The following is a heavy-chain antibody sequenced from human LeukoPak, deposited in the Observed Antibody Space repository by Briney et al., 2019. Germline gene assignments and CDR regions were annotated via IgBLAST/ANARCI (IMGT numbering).Heavy chain of an antibody. Sequence: GGSLRLSCAASGFTVSSNYMSWVRQAPGKGLEWVSVIYSSGSTYYADSVKGRFTISRDNAKNSLYLQMNSLRADDTAVYYCARFAAGGSYYYYMDVWGKGTTVTVSS. CDR2: IYSSGST. D-gene: IGHD6-25*01. J-gene: IGHJ6*03. CDR3: ARFAAGGSYYYYMDV. CDR1: GFTVSSNY. V-gene: IGHV3-53*01.